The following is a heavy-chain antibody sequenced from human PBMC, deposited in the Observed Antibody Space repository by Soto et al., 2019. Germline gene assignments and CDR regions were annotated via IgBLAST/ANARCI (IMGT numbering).Heavy chain of an antibody. D-gene: IGHD3-10*01. V-gene: IGHV3-15*07. CDR1: GFTFSNAW. J-gene: IGHJ4*02. CDR3: TTEDGSGSYLTPSIVLRDY. Sequence: GGSLRLSCAASGFTFSNAWMNWVRQAPGKGLEWVGRIKSKTDGGTTDYAAPVKGRFTISRDDSKNTLYLQMNSLKTEDTAVYYCTTEDGSGSYLTPSIVLRDYWGQGTLVTVSS. CDR2: IKSKTDGGTT.